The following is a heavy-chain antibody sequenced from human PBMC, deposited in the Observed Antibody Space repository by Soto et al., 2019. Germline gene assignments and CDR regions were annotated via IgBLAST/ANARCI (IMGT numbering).Heavy chain of an antibody. V-gene: IGHV4-59*08. CDR1: GGSISTYH. J-gene: IGHJ1*01. Sequence: SETLSLTCSVSGGSISTYHWSWLRQSPGKGLDWIGYIDYTASPNYNASLKSRVTMSVDTSKTQFSLKLTSVTASDTAVYYCSRHIRVCSSGNCWSEQYFQPWGQGTLVTVSS. CDR2: IDYTASP. CDR3: SRHIRVCSSGNCWSEQYFQP. D-gene: IGHD2-2*01.